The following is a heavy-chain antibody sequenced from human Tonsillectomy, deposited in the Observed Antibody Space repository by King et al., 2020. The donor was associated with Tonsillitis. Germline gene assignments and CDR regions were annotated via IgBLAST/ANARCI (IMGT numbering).Heavy chain of an antibody. CDR3: RRISVALYSSSHSCFDY. CDR2: IRSKPYGGTT. Sequence: VQLVQSGGGLVQPGRSLRLSCTASGFTFTDYAMSWFRQAPGKGLEWVGVIRSKPYGGTTEDAASVKGRFTLSRDDSKSIAYLQMNSLKTEDTAMYYCRRISVALYSSSHSCFDYWGQGTLVTVSS. V-gene: IGHV3-49*03. CDR1: GFTFTDYA. J-gene: IGHJ4*02. D-gene: IGHD6-13*01.